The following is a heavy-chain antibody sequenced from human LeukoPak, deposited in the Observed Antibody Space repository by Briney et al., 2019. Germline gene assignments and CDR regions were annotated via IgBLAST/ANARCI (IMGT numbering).Heavy chain of an antibody. CDR3: ARDLGPYGSGSSADY. D-gene: IGHD3-10*01. CDR1: GFTFSSYA. CDR2: ISYDESNK. J-gene: IGHJ4*02. Sequence: PGRSLRLSCAASGFTFSSYATHWVRQAPGKGLEWLAVISYDESNKYYADSVKGRFTISRDNSKNTLYLEMNSLRGEDTAVYYCARDLGPYGSGSSADYWGQGTLVTVSS. V-gene: IGHV3-30-3*01.